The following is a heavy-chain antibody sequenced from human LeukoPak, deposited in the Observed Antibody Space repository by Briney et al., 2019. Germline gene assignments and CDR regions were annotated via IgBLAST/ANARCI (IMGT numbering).Heavy chain of an antibody. D-gene: IGHD4-23*01. CDR2: TSAYNGNT. V-gene: IGHV1-18*01. CDR1: GYTFTSYG. Sequence: GASVKVSCKASGYTFTSYGISWVRQAPGQGLEWMGWTSAYNGNTNYAQKLQGRATMTTDTSTSTAYMELRSLRSDDTAVYYCARAPFDYGGNPYFDYWGQGTLVTVSS. J-gene: IGHJ4*02. CDR3: ARAPFDYGGNPYFDY.